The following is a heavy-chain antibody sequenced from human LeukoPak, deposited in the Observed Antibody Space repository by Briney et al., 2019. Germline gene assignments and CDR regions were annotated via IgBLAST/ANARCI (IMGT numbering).Heavy chain of an antibody. V-gene: IGHV3-30*18. D-gene: IGHD1-26*01. J-gene: IGHJ4*02. CDR3: AKDMGALDY. CDR1: EFTFSSYA. CDR2: TSYDGRNK. Sequence: GGSLRLSCAAAEFTFSSYAMHWVRQAPGKGLEWVAVTSYDGRNKKHADSVKGRFTVSRDASKNTLYLQMNSLRAEDTAVYYCAKDMGALDYWGQGTLVTVSS.